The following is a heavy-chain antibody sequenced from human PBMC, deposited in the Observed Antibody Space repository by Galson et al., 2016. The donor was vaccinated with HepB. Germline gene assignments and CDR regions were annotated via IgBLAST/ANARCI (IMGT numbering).Heavy chain of an antibody. CDR2: ISGSSSNI. D-gene: IGHD3-22*01. Sequence: SLRLSCAASAFSFSTYGMSWVRQAPGKGLEWLSYISGSSSNIYYADSVKGRFTISRDNDKNSLHLQMNSLRDEDTAVYYCARYYDSSGYCSQHCGMDVWGQGTTVTVS. V-gene: IGHV3-48*02. CDR1: AFSFSTYG. CDR3: ARYYDSSGYCSQHCGMDV. J-gene: IGHJ6*02.